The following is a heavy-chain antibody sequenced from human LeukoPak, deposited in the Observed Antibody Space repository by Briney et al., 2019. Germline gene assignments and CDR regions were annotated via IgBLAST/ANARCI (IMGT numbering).Heavy chain of an antibody. Sequence: GGSLRLSCAASGFTFSSYAMSWVRQAPGKGLEWVSAISGSGGSTYYADSVKGRFTISRDNSKNTLSLQMNSLRAEDTAVYYCAKRSLLWFGELFEGDAFDIWGQGTMVTVSS. D-gene: IGHD3-10*01. CDR3: AKRSLLWFGELFEGDAFDI. J-gene: IGHJ3*02. CDR1: GFTFSSYA. CDR2: ISGSGGST. V-gene: IGHV3-23*01.